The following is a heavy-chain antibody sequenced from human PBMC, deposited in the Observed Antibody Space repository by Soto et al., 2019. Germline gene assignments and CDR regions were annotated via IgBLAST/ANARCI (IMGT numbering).Heavy chain of an antibody. D-gene: IGHD6-13*01. CDR2: ISGSGDST. Sequence: EVQLLESGGGLVQPGGSLRLSCAASGFTFSSYAMSWVRQAPGKGLEWVSVISGSGDSTYYADSVRGRFTISRDNSKNGLYLQTNSLRAEDTAVYYWAKDRDGAAAGPTKFYGMDVWGQGTTVTVSS. V-gene: IGHV3-23*01. CDR1: GFTFSSYA. J-gene: IGHJ6*02. CDR3: AKDRDGAAAGPTKFYGMDV.